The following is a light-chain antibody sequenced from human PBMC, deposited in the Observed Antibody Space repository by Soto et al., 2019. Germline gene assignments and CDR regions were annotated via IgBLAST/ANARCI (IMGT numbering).Light chain of an antibody. V-gene: IGKV1-39*01. CDR2: AAS. CDR1: HGITNY. J-gene: IGKJ2*01. CDR3: QQSFSTPRT. Sequence: DTQMTQSPPSVSASVGDRVTITCRASHGITNYLSWYQQRPGTAPKLLIYAASTLESGVPSRFSGSGSGTDFTLTISSLHPEDFATYYCQQSFSTPRTFGQGTRVEIK.